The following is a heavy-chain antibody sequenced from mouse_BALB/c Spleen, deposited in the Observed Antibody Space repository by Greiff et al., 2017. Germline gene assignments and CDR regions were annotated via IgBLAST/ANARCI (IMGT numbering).Heavy chain of an antibody. D-gene: IGHD4-1*01. CDR2: IWAGGST. V-gene: IGHV2-9*02. Sequence: VMLVESGPGLVAPSQSLSITCTVSGFSLTSYGVHWVRQPPGKGLEWLGVIWAGGSTNYNSALMSRLSISKDNSKSQVFLKMNSLQTDDTAMYYCAREGGMGFHYFDYWGQGTTLTVSS. CDR1: GFSLTSYG. J-gene: IGHJ2*01. CDR3: AREGGMGFHYFDY.